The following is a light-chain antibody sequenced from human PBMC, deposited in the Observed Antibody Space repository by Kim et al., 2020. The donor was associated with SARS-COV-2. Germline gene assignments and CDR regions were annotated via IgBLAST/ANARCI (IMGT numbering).Light chain of an antibody. CDR1: QSLVSSDGNTY. V-gene: IGKV2-30*01. J-gene: IGKJ2*01. Sequence: AAISCRSSQSLVSSDGNTYLSWFQQRPGQSPRRLIYTVSNRDSGVPDRFSGSGSGTDFTLKISRVEAEDVGIYYCMQGTHWPPYTFGQGTKLEI. CDR3: MQGTHWPPYT. CDR2: TVS.